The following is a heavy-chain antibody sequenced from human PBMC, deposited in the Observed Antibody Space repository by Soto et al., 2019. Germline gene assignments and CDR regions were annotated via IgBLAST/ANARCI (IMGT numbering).Heavy chain of an antibody. Sequence: PSVKVSCKASGYTFTSYDINWVRQATGQGLEWMGWMNPNSGNTGYAQKFQGRVTMTRNTSISTAYMELSSLRSEDTAVYYCARAQGSSWYRRAFDISCQGTMVTVSS. CDR2: MNPNSGNT. J-gene: IGHJ3*02. CDR1: GYTFTSYD. D-gene: IGHD6-13*01. CDR3: ARAQGSSWYRRAFDI. V-gene: IGHV1-8*01.